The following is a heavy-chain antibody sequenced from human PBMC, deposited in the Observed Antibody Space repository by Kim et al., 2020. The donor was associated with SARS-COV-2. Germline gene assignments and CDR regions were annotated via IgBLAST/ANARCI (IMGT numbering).Heavy chain of an antibody. V-gene: IGHV1-18*01. CDR1: GYTFTSYG. D-gene: IGHD2-15*01. J-gene: IGHJ6*02. CDR2: ISAYNGNT. CDR3: ARDGRGYCSGGSCHAYGMDV. Sequence: ASVKVSCKASGYTFTSYGISWVRQAPGQGLEWMGWISAYNGNTNYAQKLQGRVTMTTYTSTSTAYMELRSLRSDDTAVYYCARDGRGYCSGGSCHAYGMDVWGQGTTVTVSS.